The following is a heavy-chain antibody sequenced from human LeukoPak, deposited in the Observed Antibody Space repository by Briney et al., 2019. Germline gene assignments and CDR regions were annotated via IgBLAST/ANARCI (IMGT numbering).Heavy chain of an antibody. CDR2: IKSKTDGGTT. V-gene: IGHV3-15*01. Sequence: GSLRLSCAASGFTFSNAWMSWVRQAPGKGLEWVGRIKSKTDGGTTDHAAPVKGRFTISRDDSKNTLYLQMNSLKTEDTAVYYCTTGSYDILTGYSDYWGQGTLVTVSS. CDR3: TTGSYDILTGYSDY. D-gene: IGHD3-9*01. CDR1: GFTFSNAW. J-gene: IGHJ4*02.